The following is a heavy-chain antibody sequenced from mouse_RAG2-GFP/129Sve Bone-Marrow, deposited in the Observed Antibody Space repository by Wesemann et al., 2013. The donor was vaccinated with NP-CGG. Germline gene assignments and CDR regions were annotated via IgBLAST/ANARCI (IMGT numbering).Heavy chain of an antibody. J-gene: IGHJ2*01. CDR2: ET. V-gene: IGHV1-52*01. D-gene: IGHD2-4*01. CDR3: ARCDYDVFDY. Sequence: ETHYNQKFKDKAILTVDKSSSTAYMQLSSLTSEDSAVYYCARCDYDVFDYWGQGTTLTVSS.